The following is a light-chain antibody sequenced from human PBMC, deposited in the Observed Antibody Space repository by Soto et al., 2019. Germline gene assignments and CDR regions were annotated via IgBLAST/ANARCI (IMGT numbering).Light chain of an antibody. CDR1: QSVRRNC. Sequence: IVLTQSPGTLSVSPGERATLSCRASQSVRRNCLAWYQQKPGQAPRLLIYGASNRATGIPDRFSGGGSGTDFTLTITRLAPEDFAVYYCHQYGGSPPHSFGQGTNLEIK. CDR3: HQYGGSPPHS. V-gene: IGKV3-20*01. CDR2: GAS. J-gene: IGKJ2*03.